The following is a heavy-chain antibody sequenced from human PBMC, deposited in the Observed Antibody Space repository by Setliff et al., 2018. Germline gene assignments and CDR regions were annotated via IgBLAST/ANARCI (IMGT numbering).Heavy chain of an antibody. Sequence: ASVKVSCKTSGYKFNDYAISWVRQGPGQGLEWMGWISAYSGNTYYAQKLHDRVTLTTDTSTSTAYMELRSLRSDDTAVYYCSRLVRFCTTSTCQGASASEHWGQGTLVTVS. CDR3: SRLVRFCTTSTCQGASASEH. J-gene: IGHJ4*02. V-gene: IGHV1-18*01. CDR1: GYKFNDYA. D-gene: IGHD2-8*01. CDR2: ISAYSGNT.